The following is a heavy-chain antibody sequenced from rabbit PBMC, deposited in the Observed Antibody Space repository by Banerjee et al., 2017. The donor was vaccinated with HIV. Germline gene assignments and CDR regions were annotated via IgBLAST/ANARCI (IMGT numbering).Heavy chain of an antibody. CDR1: GFSFSNIYW. CDR3: ARDLGNNGDWRFNL. CDR2: VDSGDGDT. Sequence: QQQLEESGGGLVKPGGTLTLTCTASGFSFSNIYWICWVRQAPGKGLEWIACVDSGDGDTYYANWAKGRFTISKTSSTTVTLQMTGLTAADTATYFCARDLGNNGDWRFNLWGPGTLVTVS. J-gene: IGHJ4*01. V-gene: IGHV1S45*01. D-gene: IGHD2-1*01.